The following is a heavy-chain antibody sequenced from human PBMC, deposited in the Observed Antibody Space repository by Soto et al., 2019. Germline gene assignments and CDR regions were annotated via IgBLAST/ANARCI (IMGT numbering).Heavy chain of an antibody. CDR1: GGSISSGGYY. D-gene: IGHD2-2*01. CDR3: ARGESEGGCSSTRCLNWFDP. V-gene: IGHV4-31*03. CDR2: IYYSGST. J-gene: IGHJ5*02. Sequence: QVQLQESGPGLVKPSQTLSLTCTVSGGSISSGGYYWSWIRQHPGKGLEWIGYIYYSGSTYYNPSLKSRVTISVDTSKNQISLKLSSVTAADTAVYYCARGESEGGCSSTRCLNWFDPWGQGTLVTVSS.